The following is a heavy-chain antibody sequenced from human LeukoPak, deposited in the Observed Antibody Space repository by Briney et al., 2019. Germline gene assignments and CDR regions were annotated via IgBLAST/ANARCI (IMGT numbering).Heavy chain of an antibody. D-gene: IGHD3-3*01. V-gene: IGHV1-18*01. Sequence: ASVEVSCKASGYTFTSYGISWVRQAPGQGLEWMGWISAYNGNTNYAQKLQGRVTMTTDTSTSTAYMELRSLRSDDTAVYYCARVEKDYDFWSGYSNVGLYFDYWGQGTLVTVSS. CDR2: ISAYNGNT. CDR3: ARVEKDYDFWSGYSNVGLYFDY. J-gene: IGHJ4*02. CDR1: GYTFTSYG.